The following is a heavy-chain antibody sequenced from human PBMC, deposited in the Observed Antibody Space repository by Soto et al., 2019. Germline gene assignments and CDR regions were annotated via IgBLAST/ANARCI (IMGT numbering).Heavy chain of an antibody. D-gene: IGHD3-22*01. Sequence: EVQLVESGGGLVKPGGSLRLSCAASGFSFSNSWMNWVRQAPGKGLEWVGRVKSNSDGGTTDYAAPVKGRFTISRDDSRNTLYLQMNSLKPEDTAVYYCATPGYSSGYYLDYWGQGTLVTVST. CDR1: GFSFSNSW. CDR3: ATPGYSSGYYLDY. J-gene: IGHJ4*02. CDR2: VKSNSDGGTT. V-gene: IGHV3-15*07.